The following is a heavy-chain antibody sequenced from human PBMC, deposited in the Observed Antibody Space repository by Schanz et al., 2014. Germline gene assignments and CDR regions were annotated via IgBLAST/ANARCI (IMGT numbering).Heavy chain of an antibody. J-gene: IGHJ4*02. Sequence: QVQLVESGGGVVQPGRSLRLSCAASGFMFSSYGMHWVRQAPGKGLEWVALVSSDGNNDYYTDSVKGRFTISRDNSKNTVHLQMNSLRAEDTAVYYCANNWNLDYWGQGTLVTVSS. D-gene: IGHD1-20*01. V-gene: IGHV3-30*18. CDR3: ANNWNLDY. CDR2: VSSDGNND. CDR1: GFMFSSYG.